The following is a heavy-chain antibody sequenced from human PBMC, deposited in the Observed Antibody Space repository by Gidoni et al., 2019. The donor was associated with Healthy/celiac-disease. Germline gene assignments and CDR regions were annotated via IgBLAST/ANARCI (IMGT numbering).Heavy chain of an antibody. CDR2: ISGSGGST. CDR3: AKDHGDRNYYYYYMDV. CDR1: GFTFSSYA. J-gene: IGHJ6*03. Sequence: EVQLLESGGGLVQPGGSLRLSCAASGFTFSSYAMSWVRQAPGKGLEWVSAISGSGGSTYYADSVKGRFTISRDNSKNTLYLQMNSLRAEDTAVYYCAKDHGDRNYYYYYMDVWGKGTTVTVSS. D-gene: IGHD4-17*01. V-gene: IGHV3-23*01.